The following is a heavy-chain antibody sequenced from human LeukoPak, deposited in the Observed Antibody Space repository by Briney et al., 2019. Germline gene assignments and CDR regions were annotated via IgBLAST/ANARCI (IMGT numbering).Heavy chain of an antibody. CDR2: IYYSGST. Sequence: SETLSLTCTVSGDSIGSSSYYWAWIRQPPGKGLEWIGSIYYSGSTYYTPSLKSRVTISVETSKNKFSLKVSSVTAADTAVYYCARQAWIELWHFDYWGQGALVTVSS. CDR3: ARQAWIELWHFDY. D-gene: IGHD5-18*01. CDR1: GDSIGSSSYY. V-gene: IGHV4-39*01. J-gene: IGHJ4*02.